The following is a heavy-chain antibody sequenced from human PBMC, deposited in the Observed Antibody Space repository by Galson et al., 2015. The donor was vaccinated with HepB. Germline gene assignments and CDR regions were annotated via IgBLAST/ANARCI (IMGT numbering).Heavy chain of an antibody. V-gene: IGHV2-5*02. D-gene: IGHD3-22*01. CDR3: SHILLPLHAFDI. J-gene: IGHJ3*02. Sequence: PALVKPTQTLTLTCTFSGFSLSTSKVGVGWIRQPPGKALEWLALIFWDDDKRYSPSLKSRLTITKDTSKNQVVLTMTNMDPVDTATYYCSHILLPLHAFDIWGQGTMVTFSS. CDR1: GFSLSTSKVG. CDR2: IFWDDDK.